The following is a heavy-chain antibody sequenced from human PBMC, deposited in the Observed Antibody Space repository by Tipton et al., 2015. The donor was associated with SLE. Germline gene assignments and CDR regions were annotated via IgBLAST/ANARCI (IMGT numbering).Heavy chain of an antibody. CDR3: ARVGTGIAAAGTGYYYYGMDV. D-gene: IGHD6-13*01. CDR2: IGTAGDT. Sequence: GSLRLSCAASGFTFSSYDMHWVRQATGKGLEWVSAIGTAGDTYYPGSVKGRFTISRENAKNSLYLQMNSLRAEDTAVYYCARVGTGIAAAGTGYYYYGMDVWGQGTTVTVSS. J-gene: IGHJ6*02. CDR1: GFTFSSYD. V-gene: IGHV3-13*01.